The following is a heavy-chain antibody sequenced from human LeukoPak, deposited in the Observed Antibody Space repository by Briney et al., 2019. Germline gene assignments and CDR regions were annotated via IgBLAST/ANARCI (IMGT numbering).Heavy chain of an antibody. V-gene: IGHV1-18*01. CDR2: ISTFNGDT. CDR3: ARGGTYGYNYFDY. J-gene: IGHJ4*02. D-gene: IGHD5-18*01. CDR1: GYTFTSYG. Sequence: GASVKVSCKASGYTFTSYGITWVRQAPGQGLEWMGWISTFNGDTNYAQKFQGRVTMTTDTSTSTAYMELRSLRSDDTAVYYCARGGTYGYNYFDYWGQGTLVTVSS.